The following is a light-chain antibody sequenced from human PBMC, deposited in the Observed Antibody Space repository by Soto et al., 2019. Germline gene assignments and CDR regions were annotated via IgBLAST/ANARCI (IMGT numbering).Light chain of an antibody. Sequence: DIQMTQSPSTLSASVGDRVTITCRASQGISSWLAWYQQKPGKVPKLLIYKASSLESGVPSRFSGSGSGTEFTLTISSLQPDDFATYYCQQYNSSPTFGQGTKLEIK. CDR1: QGISSW. J-gene: IGKJ2*01. CDR2: KAS. V-gene: IGKV1-5*03. CDR3: QQYNSSPT.